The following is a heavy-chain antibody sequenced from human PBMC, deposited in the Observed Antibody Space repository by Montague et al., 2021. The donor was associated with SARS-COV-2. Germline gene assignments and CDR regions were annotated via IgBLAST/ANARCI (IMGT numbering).Heavy chain of an antibody. CDR2: IHDTEST. V-gene: IGHV4-4*02. J-gene: IGHJ4*02. Sequence: SETLSLTCAVSGDAESRRRWEKYIPVLQSQGQVGFGEIHDTESTKYKSSLKSRVSMSVDKSWNQFSLRLTSVTASDTAIYYCSRKGSGRSDRAYWDQGTLVTVSS. D-gene: IGHD1-26*01. CDR3: SRKGSGRSDRAY. CDR1: GDAESRRRW.